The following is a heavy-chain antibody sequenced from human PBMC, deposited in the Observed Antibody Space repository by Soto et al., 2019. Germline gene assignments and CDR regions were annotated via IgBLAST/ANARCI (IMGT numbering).Heavy chain of an antibody. CDR3: ASPREVAYSNSYSYYYYGMDV. J-gene: IGHJ6*02. V-gene: IGHV1-69*12. CDR2: IIPIFGTA. D-gene: IGHD4-4*01. Sequence: QVQLVQSGAEVKKTGSSVKVSCKASGGTFSSYAISWVRQAPGQGLEWMGGIIPIFGTANYAQKFQGRVTITADESTSTAYMELSSLRSEDTAVYYCASPREVAYSNSYSYYYYGMDVWGQGTTVTVSS. CDR1: GGTFSSYA.